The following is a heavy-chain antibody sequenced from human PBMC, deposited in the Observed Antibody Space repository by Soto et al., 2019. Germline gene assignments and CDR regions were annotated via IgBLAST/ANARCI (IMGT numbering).Heavy chain of an antibody. D-gene: IGHD3-3*01. J-gene: IGHJ3*02. CDR2: MNPNSGNT. Sequence: GASVKVSCKASGYTFTSYDINWVRQATGQGLEWMGWMNPNSGNTGYAQKFQGRVTMTRNTSISTAYMELSSLRSEDTAVYYCARGVYDLTTTAVVTVAFDIWGQGTMVTVSS. V-gene: IGHV1-8*01. CDR3: ARGVYDLTTTAVVTVAFDI. CDR1: GYTFTSYD.